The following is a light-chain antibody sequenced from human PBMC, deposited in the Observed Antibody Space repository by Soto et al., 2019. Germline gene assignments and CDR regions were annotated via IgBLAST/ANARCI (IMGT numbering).Light chain of an antibody. V-gene: IGLV2-14*01. CDR1: SSDLGIYNY. J-gene: IGLJ1*01. CDR2: EVT. CDR3: SSYTTSSTRV. Sequence: QSALTQPASVSGSPGQSIAISCSGSSSDLGIYNYVSWYRQHPGKVPKLIIFEVTNRPSGVSNRFSGSKSGNTASLTISGLQAEDEADYYCSSYTTSSTRVFGTGTNV.